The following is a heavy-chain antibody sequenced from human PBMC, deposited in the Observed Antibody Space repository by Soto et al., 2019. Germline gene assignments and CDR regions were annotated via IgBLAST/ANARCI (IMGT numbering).Heavy chain of an antibody. CDR2: IIPIHGIA. V-gene: IGHV1-69*02. J-gene: IGHJ6*02. D-gene: IGHD3-10*01. CDR1: GGTFSSYT. CDR3: ASYGSGSFSMDV. Sequence: QVQLVQSGAEVKKPGSSVKVSCKASGGTFSSYTISWVRQAPGQGLEWMGRIIPIHGIANYAQKFQGRVTITADKSTSTAYMELSSLRSEDTAVYYCASYGSGSFSMDVWGQGTTVTVSS.